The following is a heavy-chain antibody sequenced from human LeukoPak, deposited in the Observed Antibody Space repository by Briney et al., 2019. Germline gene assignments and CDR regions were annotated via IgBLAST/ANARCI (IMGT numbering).Heavy chain of an antibody. CDR3: ARDSSPYYGPRRRFDY. V-gene: IGHV1-2*06. J-gene: IGHJ4*02. D-gene: IGHD2-21*01. CDR2: INPNSGGT. Sequence: GASVKVSCKASGYTFTGYYMHWVRQAPGQGLEWMGRINPNSGGTNYAQKFQGRVTMTRDTSISTAYMELSRLRSDDTAVYYCARDSSPYYGPRRRFDYWGQGTLVTVSS. CDR1: GYTFTGYY.